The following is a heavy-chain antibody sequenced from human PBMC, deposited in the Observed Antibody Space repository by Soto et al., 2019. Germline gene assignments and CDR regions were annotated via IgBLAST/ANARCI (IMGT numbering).Heavy chain of an antibody. CDR1: GGSISSGGYY. CDR2: IYYSGST. V-gene: IGHV4-31*03. CDR3: ARETPHYYDSSGYMEVIDY. J-gene: IGHJ4*02. Sequence: SETLSLTCTVSGGSISSGGYYWSWIRQHPGKGLEWIGYIYYSGSTYYNPSLKSRVTISVDTSKNQFSLKLSSVTAADTAVYYCARETPHYYDSSGYMEVIDYWGQGTLVTVSS. D-gene: IGHD3-22*01.